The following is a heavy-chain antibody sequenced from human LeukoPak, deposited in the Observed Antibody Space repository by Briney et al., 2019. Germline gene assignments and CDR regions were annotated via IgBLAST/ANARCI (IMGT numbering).Heavy chain of an antibody. Sequence: TGGSLRLSCAASGFTFSSNYMSWVRQAPGKGLEWVSVIYSGGSTYYSDSVKGRFTISRDNSKNTLYLQMNSLRAEDTAVYYCARDPLSGYFQHWGQGTLVTVSS. J-gene: IGHJ1*01. CDR3: ARDPLSGYFQH. V-gene: IGHV3-53*01. D-gene: IGHD2-15*01. CDR2: IYSGGST. CDR1: GFTFSSNY.